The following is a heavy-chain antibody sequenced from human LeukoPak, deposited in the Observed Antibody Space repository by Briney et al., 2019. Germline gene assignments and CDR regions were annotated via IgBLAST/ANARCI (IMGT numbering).Heavy chain of an antibody. CDR1: GGSISSGGYS. CDR2: IYHSGST. CDR3: ARGVDGDYVAYYFDY. J-gene: IGHJ4*02. V-gene: IGHV4-30-2*01. D-gene: IGHD4-17*01. Sequence: NSSETLSRTCAGSGGSISSGGYSWSWIRQPPGKGLEWIGYIYHSGSTYYNPSLKSRVTISVDRSKNQFSLKLSSVTAADTAVYYCARGVDGDYVAYYFDYWGQGTLVTVSS.